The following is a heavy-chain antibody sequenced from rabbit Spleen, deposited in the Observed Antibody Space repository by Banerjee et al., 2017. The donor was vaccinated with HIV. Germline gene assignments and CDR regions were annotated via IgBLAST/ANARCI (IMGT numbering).Heavy chain of an antibody. V-gene: IGHV1S45*01. J-gene: IGHJ3*01. D-gene: IGHD1-1*01. Sequence: QEQLVESGGGLVQPEGSLTLTCTASGFSFSSSYWMSWVRQAPGKGLEWIGCIYVGSGGTTYYASWAKGRFTISKTSSTTVTLQMTSLTAADTATYFCARGGYWAGDGCDLWGQGTLVTV. CDR1: GFSFSSSYW. CDR3: ARGGYWAGDGCDL. CDR2: IYVGSGGTT.